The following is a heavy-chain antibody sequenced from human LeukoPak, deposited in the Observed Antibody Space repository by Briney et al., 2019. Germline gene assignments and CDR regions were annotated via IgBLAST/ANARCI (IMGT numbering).Heavy chain of an antibody. CDR3: ARDPIAAPVDY. D-gene: IGHD6-13*01. J-gene: IGHJ4*02. CDR1: GGSFSGYY. V-gene: IGHV4-34*01. Sequence: SETLSLTCAVFGGSFSGYYWSWIRQPPGKGLEWIGQINHSGNTNYNPSLKSRVTISLDTSKNQFSLKLSSVTAADTAIYYCARDPIAAPVDYWGQGTLVTVS. CDR2: INHSGNT.